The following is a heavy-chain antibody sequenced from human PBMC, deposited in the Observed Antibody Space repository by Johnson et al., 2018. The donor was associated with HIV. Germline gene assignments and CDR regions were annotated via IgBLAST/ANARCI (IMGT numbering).Heavy chain of an antibody. Sequence: QVQLVESGGGLVNPGGSLRLSCAVSGFTFSDYYMSWIRQAPGKGLEWASYISSYSGDTMYYADSVKGRFTISRDNAKNSLYLQMNNLRAEDTAVYYCARERGISGAFDIWGQGTMVTVS. J-gene: IGHJ3*02. V-gene: IGHV3-11*04. CDR1: GFTFSDYY. D-gene: IGHD3-10*01. CDR3: ARERGISGAFDI. CDR2: ISSYSGDTM.